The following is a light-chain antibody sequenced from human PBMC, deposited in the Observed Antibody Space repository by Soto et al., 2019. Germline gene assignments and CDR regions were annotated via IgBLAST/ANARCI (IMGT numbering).Light chain of an antibody. V-gene: IGKV1-5*03. CDR1: QTLSSW. J-gene: IGKJ5*01. CDR2: KAS. Sequence: DIQMTQSPSTLSGSVGERVTITCRASQTLSSWLAWYQQKPGKAPKLLIYKASTLKSGVPSRFSGSGSGTEFTLTISSLQPDDFATYYCQQYNTYSTFGQGTRLEIK. CDR3: QQYNTYST.